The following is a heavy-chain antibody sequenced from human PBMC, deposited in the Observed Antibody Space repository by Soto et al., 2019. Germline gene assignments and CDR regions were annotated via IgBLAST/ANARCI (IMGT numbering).Heavy chain of an antibody. CDR2: ISGRGGDI. D-gene: IGHD5-12*01. V-gene: IGHV3-23*01. CDR3: ANSCMATTYFDS. J-gene: IGHJ4*02. Sequence: EVQLLESGGGLVQPGWSLRLSCAASGFTFSNYAMSWVRQAPRKGLEWVSAISGRGGDIFYAESVKGRFTISRDNSKNTLVLQMNSLRAEDTAIYYCANSCMATTYFDSWGQGTLVTVSS. CDR1: GFTFSNYA.